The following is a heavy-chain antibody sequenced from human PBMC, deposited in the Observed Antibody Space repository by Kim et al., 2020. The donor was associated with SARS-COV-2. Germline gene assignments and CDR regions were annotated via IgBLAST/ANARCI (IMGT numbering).Heavy chain of an antibody. Sequence: YADSGKGRFTMSRDNAKNSLYLQMNSLRAEDTAVYYCARTAYSSSWHVDYWGQGTLVTVSS. CDR3: ARTAYSSSWHVDY. D-gene: IGHD6-13*01. V-gene: IGHV3-21*01. J-gene: IGHJ4*02.